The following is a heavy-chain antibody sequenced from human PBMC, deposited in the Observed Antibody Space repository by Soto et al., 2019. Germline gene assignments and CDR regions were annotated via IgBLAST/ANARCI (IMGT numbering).Heavy chain of an antibody. CDR3: ARANDLNAFDI. Sequence: GGSPRLSCAASGVIATAKYMNWVRQAPGGVLEWVAVIYNSGSTYHADSAKGRFTISRHDSKNTLYLQMDSLRPEDTAVYYCARANDLNAFDIWGQGTMVTVSS. V-gene: IGHV3-53*04. CDR2: IYNSGST. J-gene: IGHJ3*02. D-gene: IGHD1-1*01. CDR1: GVIATAKY.